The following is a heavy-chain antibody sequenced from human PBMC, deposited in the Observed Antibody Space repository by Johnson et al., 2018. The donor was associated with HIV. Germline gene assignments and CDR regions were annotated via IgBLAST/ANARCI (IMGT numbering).Heavy chain of an antibody. Sequence: QVQLLESGGGVVQPGRSLRLSCAASGFTFSNYAMHWVRQAPGKGLEWVAFIRYDGSNKYYADSVKGRFTISRDNSKNTLYLQMNRLRAEDTAVYYCAKDSSRYYDSRGAFDIWGQGTMVTVSS. CDR2: IRYDGSNK. CDR1: GFTFSNYA. D-gene: IGHD3-22*01. CDR3: AKDSSRYYDSRGAFDI. V-gene: IGHV3-30*02. J-gene: IGHJ3*02.